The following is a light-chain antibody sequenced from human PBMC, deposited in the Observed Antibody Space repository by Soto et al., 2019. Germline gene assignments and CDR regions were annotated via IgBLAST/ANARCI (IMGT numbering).Light chain of an antibody. CDR3: AAWDDSLSGYV. J-gene: IGLJ1*01. CDR1: SSNIGGNA. V-gene: IGLV1-44*01. CDR2: SNN. Sequence: QSVLTQPPSASGTPGQRVTISCSGSSSNIGGNAVNWYQQLPGTTPKLLIYSNNQRPSGVPDRFSGSKSGTSASLAISGLHSEDEDDYYCAAWDDSLSGYVFGTGTKLTVL.